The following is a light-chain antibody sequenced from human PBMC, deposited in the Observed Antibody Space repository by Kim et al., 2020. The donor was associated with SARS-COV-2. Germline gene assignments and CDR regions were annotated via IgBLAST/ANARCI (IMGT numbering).Light chain of an antibody. CDR3: SSYSSGDTWV. CDR2: EVT. V-gene: IGLV2-14*03. CDR1: SSDIGAYNY. J-gene: IGLJ3*02. Sequence: QSITISCTGSSSDIGAYNYVSWFQQHPGKAPRLMIYEVTKWPSGISNRFSGSKSGNTASLTISGLQAEDEAGYYCSSYSSGDTWVFGGGTQLTVL.